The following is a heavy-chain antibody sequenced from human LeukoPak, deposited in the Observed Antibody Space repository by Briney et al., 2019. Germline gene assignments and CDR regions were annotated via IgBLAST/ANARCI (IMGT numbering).Heavy chain of an antibody. CDR1: GGTFSSYA. V-gene: IGHV1-69*13. CDR2: IIPIFGTA. J-gene: IGHJ4*02. Sequence: GASVKVSCKASGGTFSSYAISWVRQAPGQGLEWMGGIIPIFGTANYAQKFQGRVTITADESTSTAYMELSSLRSEDTAVYYCASYYDILTGYLVYWGQGTLVTVSS. D-gene: IGHD3-9*01. CDR3: ASYYDILTGYLVY.